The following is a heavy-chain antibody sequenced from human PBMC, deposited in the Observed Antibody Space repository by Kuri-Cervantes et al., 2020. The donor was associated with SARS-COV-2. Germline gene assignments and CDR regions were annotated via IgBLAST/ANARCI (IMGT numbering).Heavy chain of an antibody. D-gene: IGHD5/OR15-5a*01. J-gene: IGHJ4*02. CDR1: GFTFSSYW. Sequence: GESLKISCAASGFTFSSYWMSWVHQAPGKGLEWVANIKQDGSEKYYVDSVKGRFTISRDNAKNSLYLQMNGLRAEDTAMYYCAKDPDNNVGAQSTFDYWVQGTLVTVSS. CDR3: AKDPDNNVGAQSTFDY. CDR2: IKQDGSEK. V-gene: IGHV3-7*01.